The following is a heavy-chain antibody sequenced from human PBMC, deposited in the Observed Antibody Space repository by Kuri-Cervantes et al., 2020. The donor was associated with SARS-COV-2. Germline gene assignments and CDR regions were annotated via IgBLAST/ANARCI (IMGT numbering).Heavy chain of an antibody. D-gene: IGHD5-24*01. CDR2: IIPIFGTA. CDR3: ARGKEMATETTLDY. CDR1: GYTFTSYD. V-gene: IGHV1-69*05. J-gene: IGHJ4*02. Sequence: SVKVSCKASGYTFTSYDINWVRQAPGQGLEWMGGIIPIFGTANYAQKFQGRVTITTDESTSTAYMELSSLRSEDTAVYYCARGKEMATETTLDYWGQGTLVTVSS.